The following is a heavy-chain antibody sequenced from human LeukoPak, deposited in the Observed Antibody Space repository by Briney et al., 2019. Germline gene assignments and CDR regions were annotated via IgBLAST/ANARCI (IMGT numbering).Heavy chain of an antibody. J-gene: IGHJ4*01. D-gene: IGHD1-1*01. V-gene: IGHV1-18*01. CDR3: ARDNDKVVDH. CDR2: ITAYNGNR. CDR1: GYTFSNYG. Sequence: ASVKVSCKTSGYTFSNYGISWVRQAPGQGLEWMGWITAYNGNRLYAQRFQGRITLATDTSTSTSYMELRSLEYDDTAIYYCARDNDKVVDHWGQGTLVTVSS.